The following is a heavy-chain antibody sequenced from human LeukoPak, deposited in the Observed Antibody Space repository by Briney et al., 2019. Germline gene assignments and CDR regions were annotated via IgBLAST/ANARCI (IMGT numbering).Heavy chain of an antibody. D-gene: IGHD3-10*01. CDR3: TRGLLWGSGTFDP. CDR2: NNPYSGNT. J-gene: IGHJ5*02. Sequence: ASVKVSCKASGYTFTGYYLHWLRQAPGQGLEWMGWNNPYSGNTNYLQKFQGKVTMTRDTSISKSYMKLSTLSSDDTAVYYCTRGLLWGSGTFDPWGQGTLVTVSS. CDR1: GYTFTGYY. V-gene: IGHV1-2*02.